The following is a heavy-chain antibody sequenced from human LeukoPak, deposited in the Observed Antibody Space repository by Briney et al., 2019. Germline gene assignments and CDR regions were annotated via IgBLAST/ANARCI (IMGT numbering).Heavy chain of an antibody. Sequence: PSETLSLTCTVSGGSISNSYWSWVRQPAGKGLEWVGRIYTSGSTDYNPSLKSRVTMSVDTSKNQFSLNLKSVTAADTAIYCARGPPPDFDCWGQGTLVTVSS. J-gene: IGHJ4*02. CDR3: ARGPPPDFDC. CDR1: GGSISNSY. V-gene: IGHV4-4*07. CDR2: IYTSGST.